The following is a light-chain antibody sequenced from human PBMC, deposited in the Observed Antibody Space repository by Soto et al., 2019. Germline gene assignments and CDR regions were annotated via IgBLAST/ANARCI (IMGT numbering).Light chain of an antibody. Sequence: QSVLTQPPSASGTPGQRVTISCSGSSSNIGSNTVNWYQQLPGTAPKLLIYSNNQRPSGVPDRFSGSKSGTSASLAISGLPSEHEADYYCAAWDDSLNGAVFGGGTQLTVL. V-gene: IGLV1-44*01. CDR2: SNN. CDR3: AAWDDSLNGAV. J-gene: IGLJ7*01. CDR1: SSNIGSNT.